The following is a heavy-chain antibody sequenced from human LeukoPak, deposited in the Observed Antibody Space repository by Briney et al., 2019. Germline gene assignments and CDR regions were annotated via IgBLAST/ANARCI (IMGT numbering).Heavy chain of an antibody. J-gene: IGHJ6*03. CDR3: ARELRGPTGYYYYYMDV. Sequence: SVKVSCKASGYTFNSYGISWVRQAPRQGLEWMGGIIPIFGTANYAQKFQGRVTITADESTSTAYMELSSLRSEDTAVYYCARELRGPTGYYYYYMDVWGKGTTVTITS. D-gene: IGHD1-1*01. V-gene: IGHV1-69*13. CDR1: GYTFNSYG. CDR2: IIPIFGTA.